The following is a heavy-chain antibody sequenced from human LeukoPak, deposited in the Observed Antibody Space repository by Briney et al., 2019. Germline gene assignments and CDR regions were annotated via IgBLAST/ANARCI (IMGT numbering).Heavy chain of an antibody. CDR1: GGSFSGYY. V-gene: IGHV4-34*01. CDR2: VYHSGST. Sequence: PSETLSLTCAVYGGSFSGYYWNWIRQPPGKGLEWIGEVYHSGSTNYNPSLKSRVTISVDTSKNQFSLKLSSVTAADTAVYYCARATYCSGGNCYKLRYSDLWGRGTLVTVSS. D-gene: IGHD2-15*01. CDR3: ARATYCSGGNCYKLRYSDL. J-gene: IGHJ2*01.